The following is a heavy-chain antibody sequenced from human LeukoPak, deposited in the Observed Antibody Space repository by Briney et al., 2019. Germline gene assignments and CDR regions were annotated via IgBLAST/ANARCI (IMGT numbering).Heavy chain of an antibody. J-gene: IGHJ4*02. CDR3: ARWKEGISSGRNPFDC. D-gene: IGHD6-19*01. CDR1: GFTPDDYG. CDR2: IIWDGGST. Sequence: PGRSLRPSCAVSGFTPDDYGMSWIRQAPGKGLEWVSGIIWDGGSTGYAESVTGRFTISRDNAKNSQYLQMNSLRAEDTALYHCARWKEGISSGRNPFDCWGQGTLVTVSS. V-gene: IGHV3-20*01.